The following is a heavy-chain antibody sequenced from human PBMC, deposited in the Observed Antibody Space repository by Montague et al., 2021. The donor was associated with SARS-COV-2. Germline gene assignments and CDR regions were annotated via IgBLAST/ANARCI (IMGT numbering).Heavy chain of an antibody. D-gene: IGHD3-22*01. V-gene: IGHV3-7*01. CDR2: IRKDATKI. J-gene: IGHJ3*01. CDR3: ARDQNYDSSGQYYDVFGL. Sequence: SLRLSCAASGFGFNNYWMAWVRQTPGKGLEWMANIRKDATKISYVDSVKGRFTISRDNAKNSLYLEMNSLRAEDTAVYYCARDQNYDSSGQYYDVFGLWGQGTMVAVSS. CDR1: GFGFNNYW.